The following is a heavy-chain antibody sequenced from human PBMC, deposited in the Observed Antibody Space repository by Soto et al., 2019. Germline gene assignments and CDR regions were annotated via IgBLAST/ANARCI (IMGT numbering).Heavy chain of an antibody. D-gene: IGHD3-16*02. Sequence: QVQLQQWGAGLLKPSETLSLTCAVYGGSFSGYYWSWIRQPPGKGLEWIGEINHSGSTNYNPSLKSRVTISVDTSKNQFSLKLSSVTAADTAVYYCARDTPHLDVWGCYRYDAFDIWGQGTMVTVSS. J-gene: IGHJ3*02. CDR3: ARDTPHLDVWGCYRYDAFDI. V-gene: IGHV4-34*01. CDR1: GGSFSGYY. CDR2: INHSGST.